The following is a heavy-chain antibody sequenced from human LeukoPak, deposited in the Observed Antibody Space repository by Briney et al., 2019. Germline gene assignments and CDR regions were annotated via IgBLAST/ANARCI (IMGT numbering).Heavy chain of an antibody. V-gene: IGHV3-21*01. D-gene: IGHD6-19*01. CDR3: ARLQWLQTGRDFFDY. CDR1: GFNFNTYS. Sequence: GGSLRLSCAASGFNFNTYSMNWVRQAPGKGLEWISSISGSSSYIYYADSVKGRFTISRDNAKNSVYLQMSSLRAEDTAVYYCARLQWLQTGRDFFDYWGQGTLVTVSS. J-gene: IGHJ4*02. CDR2: ISGSSSYI.